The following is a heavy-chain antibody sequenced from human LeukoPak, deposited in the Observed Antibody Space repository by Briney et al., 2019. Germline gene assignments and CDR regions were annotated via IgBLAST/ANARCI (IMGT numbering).Heavy chain of an antibody. CDR3: ARVGSGYSYHFDY. CDR1: GYTFTGYY. Sequence: GASVKVSCKASGYTFTGYYMHWVRQAPGQGLEWMGWINPNSGGTNYAQKFQGRVTMTRDMSISTAYMELSRLRSDDTAVYYCARVGSGYSYHFDYWGQGTLVTVSS. CDR2: INPNSGGT. V-gene: IGHV1-2*02. D-gene: IGHD3-22*01. J-gene: IGHJ4*02.